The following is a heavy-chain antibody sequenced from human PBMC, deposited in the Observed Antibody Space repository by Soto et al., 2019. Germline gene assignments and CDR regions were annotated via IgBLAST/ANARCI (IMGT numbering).Heavy chain of an antibody. D-gene: IGHD6-13*01. CDR3: ARLYSSSPGF. CDR1: GNGFVTAW. Sequence: GASLKVTCPGSGNGFVTAWVVSVSQMPGKGLEWMGIIYPADSDTRYSPSFQGQVTISADKSISTAYLQWSSLKASDTAMYYCARLYSSSPGFWGQGTLVTVSS. CDR2: IYPADSDT. J-gene: IGHJ4*02. V-gene: IGHV5-51*01.